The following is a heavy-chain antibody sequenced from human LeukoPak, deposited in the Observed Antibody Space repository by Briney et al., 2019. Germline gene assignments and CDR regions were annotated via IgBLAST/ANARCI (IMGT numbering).Heavy chain of an antibody. Sequence: SETLSLTCTVSGGSISSGPYYWIWIRQHPGKGLEWIGYITYSGNTYYYPALDSRVTVSLDTSKTQFSLKLSSVTAADTAVYYCAGLVGRYSSGLYYYYFDYWGQGTLVTVSS. V-gene: IGHV4-31*03. CDR3: AGLVGRYSSGLYYYYFDY. CDR2: ITYSGNT. J-gene: IGHJ4*02. D-gene: IGHD3-22*01. CDR1: GGSISSGPYY.